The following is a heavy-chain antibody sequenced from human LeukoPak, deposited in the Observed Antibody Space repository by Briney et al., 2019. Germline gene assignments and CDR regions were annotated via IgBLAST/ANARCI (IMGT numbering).Heavy chain of an antibody. CDR1: GGSINSSSYY. CDR3: ARRNYFDSSGYTY. J-gene: IGHJ4*02. V-gene: IGHV4-39*01. Sequence: SETLSLTCTVSGGSINSSSYYWGWIRQPPGKGLEWIGSIYYSGSTYYNSSLKSRVTISVDTSKNQFSLKLTSVTAADTAVYYCARRNYFDSSGYTYWGQGTLVTVSS. CDR2: IYYSGST. D-gene: IGHD3-22*01.